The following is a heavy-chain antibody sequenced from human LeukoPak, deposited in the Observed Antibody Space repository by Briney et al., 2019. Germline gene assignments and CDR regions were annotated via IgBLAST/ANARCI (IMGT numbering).Heavy chain of an antibody. CDR2: INSDGSIT. Sequence: PGGSLRLSCAASGFTFSDYWMHWVRQAPGKGLEWVSRINSDGSITKYADFVKGRFIISRDNAKNSLYLQMNSLRAEVTAVYYCARSMAQDVDAFDIWGQGTMVTVSS. CDR3: ARSMAQDVDAFDI. V-gene: IGHV3-74*01. J-gene: IGHJ3*02. CDR1: GFTFSDYW. D-gene: IGHD2-21*01.